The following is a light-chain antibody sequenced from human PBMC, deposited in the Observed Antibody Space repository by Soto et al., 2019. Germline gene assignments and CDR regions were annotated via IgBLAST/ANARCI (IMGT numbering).Light chain of an antibody. CDR3: QQYFEWPPMK. J-gene: IGKJ1*01. CDR2: GAS. Sequence: EVVMTQSPATLSVSPGERATLSCRASETVATNLAWYQQKPGQAPRLLISGASTRAAGISDRFRGSGSGTEFTLTISSLRSEDSAIYYCQQYFEWPPMKFGQGTKVDIK. CDR1: ETVATN. V-gene: IGKV3-15*01.